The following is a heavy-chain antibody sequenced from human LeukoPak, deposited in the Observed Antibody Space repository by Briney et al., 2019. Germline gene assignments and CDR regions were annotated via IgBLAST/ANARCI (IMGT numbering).Heavy chain of an antibody. V-gene: IGHV4-34*01. J-gene: IGHJ6*02. CDR2: INNSGST. CDR3: ARAPGYCSGGSCSYYYGMDV. CDR1: GGSFSGYY. D-gene: IGHD2-15*01. Sequence: SETLSLTCAVYGGSFSGYYWSWIRQPPGKGLEWIGEINNSGSTNYNPSLKSRVTISVDTSKNQFSLKLSSVTAADTAVYYCARAPGYCSGGSCSYYYGMDVWGQGTTVTVSS.